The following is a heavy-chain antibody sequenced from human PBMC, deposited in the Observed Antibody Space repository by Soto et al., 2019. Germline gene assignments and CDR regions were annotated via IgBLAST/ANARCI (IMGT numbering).Heavy chain of an antibody. J-gene: IGHJ6*02. D-gene: IGHD2-15*01. CDR3: ARDSSHIVVVVAARLRYYYCGMDV. CDR2: IIPIFGTA. CDR1: GYTFTSYG. V-gene: IGHV1-69*13. Sequence: SVKVSCKASGYTFTSYGISWVRQAPGQGLEWMGGIIPIFGTANYAQKLQGRVTITADESTSTAYMELSSLRSEDTAVYYCARDSSHIVVVVAARLRYYYCGMDVWGPGTSVTVSS.